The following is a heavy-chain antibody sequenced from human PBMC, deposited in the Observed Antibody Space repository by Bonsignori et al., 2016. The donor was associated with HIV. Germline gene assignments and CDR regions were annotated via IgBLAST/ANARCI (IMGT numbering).Heavy chain of an antibody. CDR2: IYYSGST. V-gene: IGHV4-59*01. J-gene: IGHJ4*02. Sequence: SETLSLTCTVSGGSISSYYWSWIRQPPGKGLEWIGYIYYSGSTNYNPSLKSRVTISVDTSKNQFSLKLSSVTAADTAVYYCASAHPEMMALDYWGQGTLVTVSS. CDR3: ASAHPEMMALDY. CDR1: GGSISSYY. D-gene: IGHD5-24*01.